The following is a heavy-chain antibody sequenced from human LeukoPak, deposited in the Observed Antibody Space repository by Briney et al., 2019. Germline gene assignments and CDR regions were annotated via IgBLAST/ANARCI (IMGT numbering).Heavy chain of an antibody. J-gene: IGHJ4*02. CDR3: AGRSGSYYSLNY. D-gene: IGHD3-10*01. CDR2: INSDGSGT. CDR1: GSTFSSYW. V-gene: IGHV3-74*01. Sequence: GGSLRLSCAAAGSTFSSYWMHWVRQAPGKGLVWVSRINSDGSGTSYADSVKGRFTISRDNAKNTLYLQMNSLRAEDTAVYYCAGRSGSYYSLNYWGQGTLVTVSS.